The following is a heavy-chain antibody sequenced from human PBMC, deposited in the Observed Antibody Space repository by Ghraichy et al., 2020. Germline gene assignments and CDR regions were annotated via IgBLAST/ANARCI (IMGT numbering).Heavy chain of an antibody. CDR3: ARGSGSYVFPLDY. D-gene: IGHD1-26*01. V-gene: IGHV4-59*01. CDR1: GGSIRNNY. Sequence: SETLSLTCTVSGGSIRNNYWSWIRQPPGKGLEWIGYIYDSGSTDYNPSLKSRVTISVDTSKNQFSLKLSSVTAADTAVYYCARGSGSYVFPLDYWGQGTLVTVSS. J-gene: IGHJ4*02. CDR2: IYDSGST.